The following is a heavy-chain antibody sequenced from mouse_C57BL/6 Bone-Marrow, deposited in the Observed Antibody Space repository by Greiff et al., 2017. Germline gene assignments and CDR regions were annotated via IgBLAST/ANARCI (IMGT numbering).Heavy chain of an antibody. CDR3: ARGRAIYSDYDFDY. V-gene: IGHV1-81*01. CDR2: IYPRSGNT. CDR1: GYTFTSYG. J-gene: IGHJ2*01. D-gene: IGHD2-4*01. Sequence: QVQLQQSGAELARPGASVKLSCKASGYTFTSYGISWVKQRTGQGLAWIGEIYPRSGNTYYNEQFKGQATLTAGQSSNTAYIELSSLASCASGVYFCARGRAIYSDYDFDYWGQGTTLTVSS.